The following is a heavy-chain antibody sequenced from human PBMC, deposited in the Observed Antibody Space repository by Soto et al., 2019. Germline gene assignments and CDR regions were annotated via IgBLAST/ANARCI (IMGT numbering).Heavy chain of an antibody. CDR1: GGSISSSSYY. J-gene: IGHJ6*03. D-gene: IGHD4-17*01. Sequence: PSETLSLTCTVSGGSISSSSYYWGWIRQPPGKGLEWIGSIYYSGSTYYNPSLKSRVTISVDTSKNQFSLKLSSVTAADTAVYYCARLLRNYYYMDVWGKGPTVTVSS. CDR3: ARLLRNYYYMDV. CDR2: IYYSGST. V-gene: IGHV4-39*01.